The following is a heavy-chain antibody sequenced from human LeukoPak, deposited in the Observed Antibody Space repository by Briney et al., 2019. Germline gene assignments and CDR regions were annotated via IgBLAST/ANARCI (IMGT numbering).Heavy chain of an antibody. CDR2: IIPIFGTA. CDR1: GGTFSSYA. V-gene: IGHV1-69*05. Sequence: SVKVSCKASGGTFSSYAISWVRQAPGQGLEWMGGIIPIFGTANYAQKFQGRVTITTDESTSTAYMELSSLRSEDTAVYYCATRDGYNIGGAFDIWGQGTMVIVSS. J-gene: IGHJ3*02. CDR3: ATRDGYNIGGAFDI. D-gene: IGHD5-24*01.